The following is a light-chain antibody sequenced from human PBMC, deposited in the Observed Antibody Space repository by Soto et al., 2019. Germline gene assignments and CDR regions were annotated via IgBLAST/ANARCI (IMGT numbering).Light chain of an antibody. CDR3: QQFGSSPGFT. J-gene: IGKJ3*01. CDR2: GAS. CDR1: QSINNRY. Sequence: EIVLTQSPGTLSLSPGERATLSCRASQSINNRYLAWYQQKPGQAPRLLIYGASSRATGIPNRFSGSGSGRDLTLTISRREPEDFAVYCCQQFGSSPGFTFGPGTKVDMK. V-gene: IGKV3-20*01.